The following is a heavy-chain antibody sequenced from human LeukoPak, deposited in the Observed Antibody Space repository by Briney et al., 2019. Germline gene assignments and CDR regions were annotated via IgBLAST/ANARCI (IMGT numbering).Heavy chain of an antibody. D-gene: IGHD4-17*01. V-gene: IGHV3-49*03. CDR3: TRIYDYGDSYYYYYYMDV. Sequence: PGGSLRLSCTASGFTFGDYAMSWFRQAPGKGLEWVGFIRSKAYGGTTEYAASVKGRFTISRDDSKSIAYLQMNSLKTEYTAVYYCTRIYDYGDSYYYYYYMDVWGKGTTVTVSS. J-gene: IGHJ6*03. CDR2: IRSKAYGGTT. CDR1: GFTFGDYA.